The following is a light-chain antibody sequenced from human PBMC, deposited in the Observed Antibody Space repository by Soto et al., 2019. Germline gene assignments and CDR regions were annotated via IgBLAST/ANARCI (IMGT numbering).Light chain of an antibody. V-gene: IGLV2-14*01. CDR2: AVS. CDR3: SSYTSTSTYV. Sequence: QSVLTQPASVSGSPGQSITISCTGTSSDVGLYDYVSWYQQHPGKAPQLMIYAVSNRPSGVSNRFSGSKSGSTASLTISGLQTEDEADYYCSSYTSTSTYVFGTGTKVTVL. J-gene: IGLJ1*01. CDR1: SSDVGLYDY.